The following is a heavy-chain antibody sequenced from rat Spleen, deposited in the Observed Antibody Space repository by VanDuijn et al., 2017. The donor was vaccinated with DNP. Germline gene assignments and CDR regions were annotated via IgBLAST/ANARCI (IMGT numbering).Heavy chain of an antibody. CDR2: INTGSGGT. J-gene: IGHJ2*01. V-gene: IGHV1-43*01. Sequence: QVQLQQSGGELAKPGSSVKISCKASGYTFTTYYMTWIKQTTGQGLEYLGYINTGSGGTNYNEKFRGKATLTVDTSSNTAFMQLSSLTPDDSAVYYCARRRLPYWYFDFWGQGVMVTVSS. CDR3: ARRRLPYWYFDF. CDR1: GYTFTTYY. D-gene: IGHD1-8*01.